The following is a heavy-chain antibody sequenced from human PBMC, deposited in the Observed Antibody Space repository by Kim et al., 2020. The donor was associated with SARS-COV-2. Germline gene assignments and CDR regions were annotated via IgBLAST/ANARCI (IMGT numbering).Heavy chain of an antibody. CDR1: GFIFSNFG. D-gene: IGHD3-3*01. CDR2: ISFSGTNE. CDR3: ARGFSTLDY. V-gene: IGHV3-30*03. Sequence: GGSLRLSCVASGFIFSNFGFHWVRQAPGKGPEWLGVISFSGTNEFYGDSVKGRFTVSRDNPKNTVYLQMDSLTTEDTAVYYCARGFSTLDYWGQGVLVTVSS. J-gene: IGHJ4*02.